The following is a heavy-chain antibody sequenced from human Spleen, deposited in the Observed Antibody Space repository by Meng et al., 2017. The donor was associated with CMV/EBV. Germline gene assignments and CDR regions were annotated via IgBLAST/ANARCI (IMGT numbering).Heavy chain of an antibody. CDR2: LYYSGST. Sequence: SETLSLTCAVYGGSFSGYYWSWIRQPPGKGLEWIGDLYYSGSTNYSPSLKSRVTISVGTSKNQFSLRLSSVTAADTAVYYCARTLVGATLYFDYWGQGTLVTVSS. D-gene: IGHD1-26*01. V-gene: IGHV4-34*01. J-gene: IGHJ4*02. CDR1: GGSFSGYY. CDR3: ARTLVGATLYFDY.